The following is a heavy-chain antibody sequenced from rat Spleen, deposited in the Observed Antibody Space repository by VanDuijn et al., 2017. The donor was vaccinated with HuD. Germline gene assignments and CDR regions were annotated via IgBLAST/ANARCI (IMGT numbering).Heavy chain of an antibody. V-gene: IGHV2S63*01. CDR3: TRDRGLRRVLYYFDY. CDR2: MWSGGST. Sequence: EVQLKESGPGLVQPSQTLSLTCTVSGFSLTDYSVHWVRQPPGKGLEWMGVMWSGGSTAYNSALKSRLSISRDTSKSQVFLKMNSLQTEDTAIYYCTRDRGLRRVLYYFDYWGQGVMVTVSS. J-gene: IGHJ2*01. D-gene: IGHD1-11*01. CDR1: GFSLTDYS.